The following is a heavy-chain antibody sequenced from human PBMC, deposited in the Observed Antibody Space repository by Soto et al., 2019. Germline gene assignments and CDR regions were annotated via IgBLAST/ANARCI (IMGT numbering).Heavy chain of an antibody. J-gene: IGHJ6*02. CDR1: GFTFSSYG. CDR3: ARDPIIGGYGEWGMDV. D-gene: IGHD3-10*01. Sequence: PGGSLRLSCAASGFTFSSYGMHWVRQAPGKGLEWVAVIWYDGSNKYYADSVKGRFTISRDNSKNTLYLQMNSLRAEDTAVYYCARDPIIGGYGEWGMDVWGQGTTVTVSS. V-gene: IGHV3-33*01. CDR2: IWYDGSNK.